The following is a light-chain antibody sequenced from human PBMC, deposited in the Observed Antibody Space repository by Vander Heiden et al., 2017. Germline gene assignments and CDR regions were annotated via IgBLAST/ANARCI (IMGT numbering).Light chain of an antibody. CDR1: QSVSSN. J-gene: IGKJ2*01. V-gene: IGKV3-15*01. CDR2: GAS. Sequence: EIVMTQSPATLSVSPGERATLSCRASQSVSSNLAWYQQKPGQAPRLRIYGASTRPTGSAARFSGSGSGTEFTLTISSLQSEDFAVYYCQQYNNWPRTFGQGTKLEIK. CDR3: QQYNNWPRT.